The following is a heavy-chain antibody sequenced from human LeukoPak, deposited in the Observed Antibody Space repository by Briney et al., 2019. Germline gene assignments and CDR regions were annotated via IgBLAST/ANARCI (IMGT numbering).Heavy chain of an antibody. Sequence: GGSLRLSCAASGFTVSSNYMSWVRQAPGKGLEWVSVIDSGGSTYYADSVKGRFTISRDNSKNTVDLQMNSLRAEDTAVYYCARGHDYDSSVAYWGQGTLVTVSS. CDR1: GFTVSSNY. CDR3: ARGHDYDSSVAY. D-gene: IGHD3-22*01. CDR2: IDSGGST. V-gene: IGHV3-66*01. J-gene: IGHJ4*02.